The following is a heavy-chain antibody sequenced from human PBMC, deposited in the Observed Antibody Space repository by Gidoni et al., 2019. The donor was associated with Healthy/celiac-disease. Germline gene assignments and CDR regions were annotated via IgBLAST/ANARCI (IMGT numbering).Heavy chain of an antibody. V-gene: IGHV1-69*06. J-gene: IGHJ4*02. CDR2: IIPIFGTA. D-gene: IGHD6-6*01. CDR3: ASATVEYSSSAWMGY. CDR1: GGTVSSYA. Sequence: QEQLVQSGAEATKPGSSVKVSCKAPGGTVSSYAISWVRQAPGQGLEWMGGIIPIFGTANYAQKFQGRVTITADKSTSTAYMELSGLRSEDTAVSYCASATVEYSSSAWMGYWGQGTLVTVSS.